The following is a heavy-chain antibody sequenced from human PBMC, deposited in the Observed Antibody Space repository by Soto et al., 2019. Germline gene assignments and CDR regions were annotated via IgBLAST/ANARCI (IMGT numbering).Heavy chain of an antibody. D-gene: IGHD6-13*01. CDR2: ISYDGSNK. CDR1: GFAFSSYA. V-gene: IGHV3-30-3*01. J-gene: IGHJ4*02. CDR3: ATIAAAGQFDY. Sequence: PXVSLRLSCAASGFAFSSYAMHWVRQAPGKGLEWVAVISYDGSNKYYADSVKGRFTISRDNSKNTLYLQMNSLRAEDTAVYYCATIAAAGQFDYWGQGTLVTVSS.